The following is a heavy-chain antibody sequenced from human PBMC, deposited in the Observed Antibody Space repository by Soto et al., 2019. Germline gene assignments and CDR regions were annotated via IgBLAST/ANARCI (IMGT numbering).Heavy chain of an antibody. D-gene: IGHD4-4*01. V-gene: IGHV3-53*02. J-gene: IGHJ4*02. CDR1: GFTVRTNY. CDR2: LYSDGST. CDR3: ARTLTTLYFDY. Sequence: EVQLVETGGGLIQPGGSLRLSCALSGFTVRTNYISWIRQAPGKGLEWVSLLYSDGSTTYADSVKGRFPFSGDISENTVYLQMNSLRADDTAVYYCARTLTTLYFDYWGQGTLVTVSS.